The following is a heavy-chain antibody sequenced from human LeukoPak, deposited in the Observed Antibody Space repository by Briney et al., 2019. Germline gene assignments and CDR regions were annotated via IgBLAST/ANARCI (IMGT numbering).Heavy chain of an antibody. V-gene: IGHV3-7*04. CDR3: ARDRGFSYGIDF. Sequence: AGGSLRLSCAASGFTFSDYWMSWVRQAPGKGLEWVANIQQDGSEKYYVDSVKGRFTISRDNAKNSLFLQVSSLRGEDTAVYYCARDRGFSYGIDFWGKGTMVTVSS. D-gene: IGHD5-18*01. CDR1: GFTFSDYW. CDR2: IQQDGSEK. J-gene: IGHJ4*01.